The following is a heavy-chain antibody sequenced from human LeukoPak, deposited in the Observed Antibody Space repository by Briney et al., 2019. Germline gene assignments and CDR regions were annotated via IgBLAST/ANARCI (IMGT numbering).Heavy chain of an antibody. CDR2: IYSGGST. J-gene: IGHJ4*02. D-gene: IGHD3-10*01. CDR3: ARDRLGSGSYYGY. V-gene: IGHV3-66*01. CDR1: GFTVSSNY. Sequence: GGSLRLSCAASGFTVSSNYMSWVRQAPGKGLEWVSVIYSGGSTYYADSVKGRFTISRDNSKNTLYLQMNSLRAEDTAVYYCARDRLGSGSYYGYWGQGTLVTVSS.